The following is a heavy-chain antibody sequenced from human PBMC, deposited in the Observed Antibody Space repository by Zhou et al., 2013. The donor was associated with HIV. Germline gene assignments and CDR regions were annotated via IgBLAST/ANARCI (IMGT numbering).Heavy chain of an antibody. V-gene: IGHV1-69*05. CDR3: ARDPLYCSSTSCYTYYYMDV. Sequence: QVQLVQSGAEVKKPGSSVKVSCKASGGTFSSYAISWVRQAPGQGLEWMGGIIPIFGTANYAQKFQGRVTITTDESTSTAYMELSSLRSEDTAVYYCARDPLYCSSTSCYTYYYMDVWGKGTNGHRLL. J-gene: IGHJ6*03. CDR1: GGTFSSYA. D-gene: IGHD2-2*02. CDR2: IIPIFGTA.